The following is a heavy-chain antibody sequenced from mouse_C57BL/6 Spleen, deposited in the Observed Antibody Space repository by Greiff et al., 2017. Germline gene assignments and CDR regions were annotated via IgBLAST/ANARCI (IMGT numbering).Heavy chain of an antibody. V-gene: IGHV3-6*01. CDR2: ISYDGSN. J-gene: IGHJ4*01. CDR3: ARDGREGSMDY. Sequence: EVKLQESGPGLVKPSQSLSLTCSVTGYSITSGYYWNWIRQFPGNKLEWMGYISYDGSNNYNPSLKNRISITRDTSKNQFFLKLNSVTTEDTATYYCARDGREGSMDYWGQGTSVTVSS. CDR1: GYSITSGYY.